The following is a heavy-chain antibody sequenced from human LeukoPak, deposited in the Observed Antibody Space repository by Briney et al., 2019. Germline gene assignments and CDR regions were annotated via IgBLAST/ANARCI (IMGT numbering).Heavy chain of an antibody. D-gene: IGHD2-2*01. CDR1: GGSFNGYY. Sequence: SETLSLTCAVYGGSFNGYYWSWIRQPPGKGLEWIGEINHSGSTNYNPSLKSRVTISVDTSKNQFSLKLSSVTAADTAVYYCARGLGTSWDNWFDPWGQGTLVTVSS. J-gene: IGHJ5*02. V-gene: IGHV4-34*01. CDR3: ARGLGTSWDNWFDP. CDR2: INHSGST.